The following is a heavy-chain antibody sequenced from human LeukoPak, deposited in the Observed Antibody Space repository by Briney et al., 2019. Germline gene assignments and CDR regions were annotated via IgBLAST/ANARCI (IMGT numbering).Heavy chain of an antibody. Sequence: RGSLRLSCAASGFTFSRYWMSWVRQAPGKGLEWVANIKQDGSEKYYVDSVKGRFTISRDNAKNSLYLQMNSLRVEDTAVYYCAREYSSSSNWFDPWGQGTLVTVSS. CDR2: IKQDGSEK. CDR1: GFTFSRYW. CDR3: AREYSSSSNWFDP. V-gene: IGHV3-7*01. D-gene: IGHD6-6*01. J-gene: IGHJ5*02.